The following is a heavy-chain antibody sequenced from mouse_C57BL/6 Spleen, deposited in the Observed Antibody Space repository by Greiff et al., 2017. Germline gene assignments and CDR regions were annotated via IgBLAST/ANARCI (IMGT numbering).Heavy chain of an antibody. CDR1: GFSLTSYG. V-gene: IGHV2-2*01. CDR3: AREGEGFAD. CDR2: IWSGGST. J-gene: IGHJ3*01. Sequence: QVQLQQSGPGLVQPSQRLSITCTVSGFSLTSYGVHWVRQSPGKGLEWLGVIWSGGSTDYNAAFISRLSISTENTKSQVFFNMSSLQAEDTAIYYGAREGEGFADWGQGTLVTVSA.